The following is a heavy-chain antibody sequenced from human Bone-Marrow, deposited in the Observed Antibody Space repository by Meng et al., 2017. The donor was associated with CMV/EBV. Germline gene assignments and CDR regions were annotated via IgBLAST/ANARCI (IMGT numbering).Heavy chain of an antibody. D-gene: IGHD3-16*01. CDR3: ARDRVWGLDY. V-gene: IGHV4-31*03. J-gene: IGHJ4*02. CDR1: GGSISSGGYY. CDR2: IDYSGST. Sequence: SETLSLTCTVSGGSISSGGYYWSWIRQHPGKGLEWIGHIDYSGSTYYNPSLKSRLIVSVDTSKNQFSLKLSSMTAADTAVYYCARDRVWGLDYWGQGTLVTVSS.